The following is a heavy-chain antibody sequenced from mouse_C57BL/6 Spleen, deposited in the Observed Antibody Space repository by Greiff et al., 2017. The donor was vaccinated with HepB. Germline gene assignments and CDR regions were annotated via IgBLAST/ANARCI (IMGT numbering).Heavy chain of an antibody. CDR2: ISYSGST. D-gene: IGHD1-1*01. V-gene: IGHV3-8*01. CDR1: GYSITSDY. CDR3: ARSGYYGSSYEGYFDV. J-gene: IGHJ1*03. Sequence: EVKLMESGPGLAKPSQTLSLTCSVTGYSITSDYWNWIRKFPGNKLEYMGYISYSGSTYYNPSLKSRISITRDTSKNQYYLQLNSVTTEDTATYYCARSGYYGSSYEGYFDVWGTGTTVTVSS.